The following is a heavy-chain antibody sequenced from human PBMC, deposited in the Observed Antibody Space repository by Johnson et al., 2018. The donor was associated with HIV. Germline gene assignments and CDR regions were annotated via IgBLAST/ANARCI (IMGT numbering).Heavy chain of an antibody. CDR1: GFTFSSYA. CDR2: ISYDGSNK. V-gene: IGHV3-30-3*01. D-gene: IGHD3-10*01. Sequence: QVQLVESGGGVVQPGRSLRLSCAASGFTFSSYAMHWVRQAPGKGLEWVAVISYDGSNKYYADSVKGRFTISRDNSKNTLYLQMNSLRAEDTAVYYCARGGDVDDDAFDIWGQGTMVTVSS. J-gene: IGHJ3*02. CDR3: ARGGDVDDDAFDI.